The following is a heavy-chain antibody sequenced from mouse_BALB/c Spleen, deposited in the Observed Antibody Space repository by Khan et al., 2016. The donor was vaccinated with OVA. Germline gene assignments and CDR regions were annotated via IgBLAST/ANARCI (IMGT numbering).Heavy chain of an antibody. CDR2: ISSGNATI. CDR1: GFTFSSFG. V-gene: IGHV5-17*02. D-gene: IGHD2-4*01. Sequence: EVALVESGGGLVQPGGSRKLSCAASGFTFSSFGMHWVRQAPEKGLEWVAYISSGNATIYYADIVKGRFTISRDNPKNTLFLHMPSLRSEDTAMYDCARSMISSWYVDDWGAGTTVTVSS. J-gene: IGHJ1*01. CDR3: ARSMISSWYVDD.